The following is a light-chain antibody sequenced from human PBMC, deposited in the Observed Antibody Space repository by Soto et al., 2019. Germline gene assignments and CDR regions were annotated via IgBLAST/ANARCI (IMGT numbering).Light chain of an antibody. CDR3: QQYNSYLWT. V-gene: IGKV1-33*01. CDR2: DAS. J-gene: IGKJ1*01. Sequence: DIQMTLSPSSLSASVGDRVTIACPASQNINNYLNWYQQKPGRAPKLLIYDASNMEAGVPSRFRGSGSGTEFTLTISSLQPDDFATYYCQQYNSYLWTFGQGTKVDI. CDR1: QNINNY.